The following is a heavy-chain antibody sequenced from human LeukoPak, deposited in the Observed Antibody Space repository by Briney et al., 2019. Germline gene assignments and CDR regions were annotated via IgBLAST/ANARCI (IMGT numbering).Heavy chain of an antibody. J-gene: IGHJ4*02. CDR3: TTDGGIAVRPLFDY. D-gene: IGHD6-19*01. Sequence: GGSLRLSCVASGFTFSNAWMSWVRQAPGKGLEWVGHIKGKTDGGTTHYAAPVKGRFIISRDDSKNMLYLQTNSLKTEDTAFYYCTTDGGIAVRPLFDYWGQGTLVTVSS. CDR1: GFTFSNAW. CDR2: IKGKTDGGTT. V-gene: IGHV3-15*06.